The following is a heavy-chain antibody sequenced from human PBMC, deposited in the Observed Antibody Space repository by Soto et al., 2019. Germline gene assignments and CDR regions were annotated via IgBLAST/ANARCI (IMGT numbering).Heavy chain of an antibody. J-gene: IGHJ4*02. CDR2: AKKDESIK. D-gene: IGHD2-8*02. CDR3: RKEAPVEGTGGFEN. V-gene: IGHV3-7*04. Sequence: EVNLVESGGGMVQPDGSLRLSCVGSGFTFSDYWMNWVRQAPGRGLEWVANAKKDESIKNYMDPVKGRFTISRDNAQNNVYLQMTNLRIEDTALYYCRKEAPVEGTGGFENWGQGIQVTVS. CDR1: GFTFSDYW.